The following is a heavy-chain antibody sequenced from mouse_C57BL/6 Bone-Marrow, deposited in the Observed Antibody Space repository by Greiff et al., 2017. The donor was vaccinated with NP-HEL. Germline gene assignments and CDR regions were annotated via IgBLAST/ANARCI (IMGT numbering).Heavy chain of an antibody. CDR3: ARFYYGDDADYYAMDY. Sequence: QVQLQQPGAELVKPGASVKLSCKASGYTFTSYWMHWVKQRPGQGLEWIGMIHPNGGSTNYNEKFKSKATLTVDKSSSTAYMQLSSLTSEDSAVYDCARFYYGDDADYYAMDYWGQGTSVTVSS. D-gene: IGHD2-2*01. CDR1: GYTFTSYW. J-gene: IGHJ4*01. CDR2: IHPNGGST. V-gene: IGHV1-64*01.